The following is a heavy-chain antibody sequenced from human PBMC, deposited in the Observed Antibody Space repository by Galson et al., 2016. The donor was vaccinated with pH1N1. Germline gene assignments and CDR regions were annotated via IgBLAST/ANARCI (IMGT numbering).Heavy chain of an antibody. CDR1: GGPFSSGGSC. CDR3: ARGYREKLSTGTHYYYSMDD. CDR2: ISHSGST. J-gene: IGHJ6*02. V-gene: IGHV4-31*03. Sequence: TLSLTCSVSGGPFSSGGSCWTWIRQSPGKGLEWIGDISHSGSTSVNPSLKSRLTLSVDTSNNQFSLKLNSVTAADTAVYYCARGYREKLSTGTHYYYSMDDWGPGSTVTVSS. D-gene: IGHD2-8*02.